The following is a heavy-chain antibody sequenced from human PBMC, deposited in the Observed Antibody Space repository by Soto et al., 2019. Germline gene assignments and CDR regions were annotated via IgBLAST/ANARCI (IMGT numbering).Heavy chain of an antibody. Sequence: GGSLRLSCAASGFTFSSYAMSWVRQAPGKGLEWVSAISGSGGSTYYADSVKGRFTISRDNSKNTLYLQMNSLRAEDTAVYYCAKDQIRGENKAYSFDYWGPGTLVTVSS. CDR3: AKDQIRGENKAYSFDY. V-gene: IGHV3-23*01. CDR1: GFTFSSYA. J-gene: IGHJ4*02. D-gene: IGHD3-10*01. CDR2: ISGSGGST.